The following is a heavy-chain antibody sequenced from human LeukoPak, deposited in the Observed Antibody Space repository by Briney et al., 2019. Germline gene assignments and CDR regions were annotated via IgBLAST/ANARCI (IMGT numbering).Heavy chain of an antibody. J-gene: IGHJ6*03. Sequence: ASVKVSCKASGYTFTSYDINWVRQATGQGLEWMGWMNPNSGNTGYAQKFQGRVTMTRNTSISTAYMELSSLRSEDTAVYYCARDTPSGSYWPPRRRNPYYMDVWGKGTTVTVSS. CDR3: ARDTPSGSYWPPRRRNPYYMDV. CDR2: MNPNSGNT. CDR1: GYTFTSYD. D-gene: IGHD1-26*01. V-gene: IGHV1-8*01.